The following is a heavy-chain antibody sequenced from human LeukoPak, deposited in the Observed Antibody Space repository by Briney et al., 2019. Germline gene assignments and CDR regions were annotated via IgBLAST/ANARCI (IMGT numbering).Heavy chain of an antibody. V-gene: IGHV3-21*05. D-gene: IGHD1-26*01. CDR1: GFTFSSSS. Sequence: GGSLRLSCAASGFTFSSSSMSWVRQAPGRGLEWISYIGLGSGFVSYSDSVKGRFTISRDTARNSVDLQMNSLRADDTAVYYCARDHKWAFDYWGQGTLVTVSS. CDR3: ARDHKWAFDY. CDR2: IGLGSGFV. J-gene: IGHJ4*02.